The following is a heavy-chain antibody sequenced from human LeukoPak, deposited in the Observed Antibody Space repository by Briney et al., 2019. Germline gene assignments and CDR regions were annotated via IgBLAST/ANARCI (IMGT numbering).Heavy chain of an antibody. CDR3: ARADTSDILTGYSDY. CDR2: SDSI. J-gene: IGHJ4*02. CDR1: GFTFDDYA. D-gene: IGHD3-9*01. V-gene: IGHV3-9*01. Sequence: PGGSLRLSCAASGFTFDDYAMHWVRQVPGKGLEWVSGSDSIGYADSVKGRFTTSRDNAKKSLYLQMNRLRAEDTAVYFCARADTSDILTGYSDYWGQGTLVTVSS.